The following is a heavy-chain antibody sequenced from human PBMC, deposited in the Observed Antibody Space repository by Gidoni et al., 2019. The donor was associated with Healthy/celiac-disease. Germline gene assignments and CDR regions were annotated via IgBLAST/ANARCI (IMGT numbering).Heavy chain of an antibody. V-gene: IGHV3-23*01. Sequence: EVQLLESGGGFVQPGGSLRLSCAASGFTFSSYAMSWVRQAPGKGLEWFSAISGSGGSTYYADSVKGRFTISRDNSKNTLYLQMNSLRAEDTAVYYCAKVGWELPPYFDYWGQGTLVTVSS. CDR1: GFTFSSYA. CDR3: AKVGWELPPYFDY. D-gene: IGHD1-26*01. CDR2: ISGSGGST. J-gene: IGHJ4*02.